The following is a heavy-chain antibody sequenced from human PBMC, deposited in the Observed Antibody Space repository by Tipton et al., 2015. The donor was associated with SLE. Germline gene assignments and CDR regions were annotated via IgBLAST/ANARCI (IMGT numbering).Heavy chain of an antibody. J-gene: IGHJ4*02. CDR2: IYDNGNT. V-gene: IGHV4-39*02. CDR1: GDSISSSGYY. CDR3: ARLADGYRTDY. D-gene: IGHD5-24*01. Sequence: TLSLTCTVSGDSISSSGYYWVWIRQSPGKGLEWVGSIYDNGNTYYNPSLKSRVTISEDTSKNHFSLKLSLVTAADTAVYYCARLADGYRTDYWGQGTLVTVSS.